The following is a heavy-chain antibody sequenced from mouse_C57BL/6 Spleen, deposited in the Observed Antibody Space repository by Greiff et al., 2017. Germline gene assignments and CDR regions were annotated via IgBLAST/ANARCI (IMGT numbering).Heavy chain of an antibody. Sequence: QVQLQQPGAELVKPGASVKLSCKASGYTFTSYWMQWVKQRPGQGLEWIGEIDPSDSYTNYNQKFKGKATLTVDTSSSTAYMQLSSLTSEDSAVYYCARRDYYGSSYPYYFDYWGQGTTRTVSS. D-gene: IGHD1-1*01. V-gene: IGHV1-50*01. J-gene: IGHJ2*01. CDR3: ARRDYYGSSYPYYFDY. CDR1: GYTFTSYW. CDR2: IDPSDSYT.